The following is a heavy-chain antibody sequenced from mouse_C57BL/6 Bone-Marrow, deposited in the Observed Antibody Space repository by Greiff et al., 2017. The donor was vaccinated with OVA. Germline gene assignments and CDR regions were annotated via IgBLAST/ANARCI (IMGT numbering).Heavy chain of an antibody. CDR1: GYTFTDYY. CDR3: ARERDYYGLDY. D-gene: IGHD1-2*01. J-gene: IGHJ2*01. Sequence: VQLQQSGPELVKPGASVKISCKASGYTFTDYYMNWVKQSHGKSLEWIGDINPNNGGTSYNQKFKGKATLTVDKSSSTAYMELRSLTSEDSAVYYCARERDYYGLDYWGQGTTLTVSS. CDR2: INPNNGGT. V-gene: IGHV1-26*01.